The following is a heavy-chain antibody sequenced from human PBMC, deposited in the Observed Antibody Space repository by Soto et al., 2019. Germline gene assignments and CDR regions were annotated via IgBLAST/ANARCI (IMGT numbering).Heavy chain of an antibody. CDR1: GGSISSYY. CDR2: IYTSGST. CDR3: AGSYYYDSSGYPYYYGRDV. J-gene: IGHJ6*02. Sequence: SETVSLTCTISGGSISSYYWSWIRQPAGKGLEWIGRIYTSGSTNYNPSLKSRVTMSVDTSKNQFSLKLSSVTDADTAVYYCAGSYYYDSSGYPYYYGRDVWAQGPRSPSP. V-gene: IGHV4-4*07. D-gene: IGHD3-22*01.